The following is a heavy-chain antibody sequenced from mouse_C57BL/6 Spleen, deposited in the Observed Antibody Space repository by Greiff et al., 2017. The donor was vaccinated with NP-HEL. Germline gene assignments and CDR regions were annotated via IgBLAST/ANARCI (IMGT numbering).Heavy chain of an antibody. Sequence: VQLVESGPGLVAPSQSLSITCTVSGFSLTSYGVDWVRQSPGKGLEWLGVIWGVGSTNYNSALKSRLSISKDKSKSQVFLKMNSLQTDDTAMYYCASRYDYGTGFAYWGQGTLVTVSA. D-gene: IGHD2-4*01. J-gene: IGHJ3*01. V-gene: IGHV2-6*01. CDR1: GFSLTSYG. CDR2: IWGVGST. CDR3: ASRYDYGTGFAY.